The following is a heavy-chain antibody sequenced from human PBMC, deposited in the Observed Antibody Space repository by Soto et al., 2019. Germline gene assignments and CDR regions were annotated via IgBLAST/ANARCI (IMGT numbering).Heavy chain of an antibody. Sequence: PSETLSLTCTVSGASISNSAYYWGWIRQPQGKGLEWIGTISYRASTFYKPSLKSQVTISVDTIKNQFSLKLDSVTVADTAVYYCVTFDFSSTYYDHWGQGTLVTVSS. V-gene: IGHV4-39*01. CDR3: VTFDFSSTYYDH. CDR1: GASISNSAYY. D-gene: IGHD6-13*01. CDR2: ISYRAST. J-gene: IGHJ4*02.